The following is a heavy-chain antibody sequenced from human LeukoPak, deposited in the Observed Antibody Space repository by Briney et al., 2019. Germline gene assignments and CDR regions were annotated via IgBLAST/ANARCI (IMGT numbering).Heavy chain of an antibody. V-gene: IGHV3-7*01. J-gene: IGHJ4*02. CDR1: GFTFCNYW. D-gene: IGHD2-15*01. CDR2: LKPDGREK. Sequence: GGSLRLSCVASGFTFCNYWMHWVRQAPGKGPEWVANLKPDGREKYYVDTVKGRFTISRDNAENSLYLQMNSLRADDTGVYYCARGRDSRWFDFWGQGALVTVSA. CDR3: ARGRDSRWFDF.